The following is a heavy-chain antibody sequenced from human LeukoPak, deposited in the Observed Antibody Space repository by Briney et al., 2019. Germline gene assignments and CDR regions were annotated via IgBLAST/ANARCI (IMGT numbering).Heavy chain of an antibody. CDR2: IHSGAGT. CDR3: ARVPQQHWDFDL. D-gene: IGHD6-13*01. V-gene: IGHV3-53*01. CDR1: GFTVSSSS. J-gene: IGHJ2*01. Sequence: PGGSLRLSCAASGFTVSSSSMSWVRQAPGKGLEWVSLIHSGAGTYYADSLKGRFTISRDNPKNTLFLQMNSLRAEDTAVYYCARVPQQHWDFDLWGRGTLVTVSP.